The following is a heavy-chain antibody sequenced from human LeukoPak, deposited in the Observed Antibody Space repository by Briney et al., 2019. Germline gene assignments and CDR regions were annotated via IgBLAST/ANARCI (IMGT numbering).Heavy chain of an antibody. V-gene: IGHV3-74*01. CDR1: GFTFSTYW. CDR2: FNSDGRST. D-gene: IGHD4-17*01. CDR3: ARGRYYLDS. J-gene: IGHJ4*02. Sequence: GGSLRLSCAASGFTFSTYWMHWVRQAPGKGLVWVSRFNSDGRSTYYANSVKGRFTISRDNAKNTLYLQMNSLRAEDTAVYYCARGRYYLDSWGQGTLVTVSS.